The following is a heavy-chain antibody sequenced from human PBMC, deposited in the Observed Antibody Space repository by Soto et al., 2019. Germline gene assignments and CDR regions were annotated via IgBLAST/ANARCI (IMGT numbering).Heavy chain of an antibody. CDR3: ANSGSEGLWGDYFDY. CDR2: ISGSGGST. Sequence: EVQLLESGGGLVQPGGSLRLSCAASGFTFSSYAMSWVRQAPGKGLEWVSVISGSGGSTYYADSVKGRFTITRDNSKNPLSLQMSSLSAEDTAVYYCANSGSEGLWGDYFDYWGQGTLVTV. CDR1: GFTFSSYA. J-gene: IGHJ4*02. V-gene: IGHV3-23*01. D-gene: IGHD1-26*01.